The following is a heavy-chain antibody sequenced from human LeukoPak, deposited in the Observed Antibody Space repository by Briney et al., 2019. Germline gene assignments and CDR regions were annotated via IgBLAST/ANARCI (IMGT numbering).Heavy chain of an antibody. J-gene: IGHJ4*02. CDR3: ARLPTDLLAFDY. CDR1: GGSISSSSYY. V-gene: IGHV4-39*01. CDR2: ISYSGST. D-gene: IGHD2-8*02. Sequence: SETLSLTCTVSGGSISSSSYYWGWIRQPPGKGLEWIQSISYSGSTYYNPSLKSRVTISIDTSKNQFSLKLSSVTAADTAMYYCARLPTDLLAFDYWGRGTLVTVSS.